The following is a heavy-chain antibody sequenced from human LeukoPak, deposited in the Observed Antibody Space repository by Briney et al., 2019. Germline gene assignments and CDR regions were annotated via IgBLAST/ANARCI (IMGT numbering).Heavy chain of an antibody. D-gene: IGHD2-2*01. CDR2: LGGSGDVT. V-gene: IGHV3-23*01. Sequence: GGSLRLSCAASRFTFSSYAMSWVRQAPGKGLEWVSALGGSGDVTYYADSVKGRFTISRDNSKNTLYLQMHSLGAEDTALYYCAKDFGPFCSTTACYAHWGQGTPVTVSS. CDR1: RFTFSSYA. CDR3: AKDFGPFCSTTACYAH. J-gene: IGHJ4*02.